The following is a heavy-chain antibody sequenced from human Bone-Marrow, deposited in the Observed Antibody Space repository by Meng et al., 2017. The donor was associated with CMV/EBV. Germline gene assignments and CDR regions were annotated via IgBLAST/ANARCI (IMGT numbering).Heavy chain of an antibody. V-gene: IGHV6-1*01. CDR3: AGDGSGWYYFDY. J-gene: IGHJ4*02. Sequence: LRLSCAISGDHVSSNNAAWNWIRQSPSRGLEWLGRTHYRAKWYSDHAISVKGRITINTDTSKNQVSMHLTSVTPEDTAVYYCAGDGSGWYYFDYWGQGTPVTVSS. CDR2: THYRAKWYS. CDR1: GDHVSSNNAA. D-gene: IGHD6-19*01.